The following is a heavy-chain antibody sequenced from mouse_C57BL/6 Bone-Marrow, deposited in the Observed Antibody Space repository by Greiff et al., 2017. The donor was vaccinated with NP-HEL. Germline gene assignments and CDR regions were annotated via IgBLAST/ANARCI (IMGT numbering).Heavy chain of an antibody. Sequence: VQLQQSGPELVKPGASVKISCKASGYSFTGYYMNWVKQSPEKSLEWIGEINPSTGGTTYNQKFKAKATLTVDTSSSTAYMQLKSLTSEDSAVYNCARCDYDEDYGMDYWGQGTSVTVSA. D-gene: IGHD2-4*01. CDR2: INPSTGGT. CDR1: GYSFTGYY. CDR3: ARCDYDEDYGMDY. J-gene: IGHJ4*01. V-gene: IGHV1-42*01.